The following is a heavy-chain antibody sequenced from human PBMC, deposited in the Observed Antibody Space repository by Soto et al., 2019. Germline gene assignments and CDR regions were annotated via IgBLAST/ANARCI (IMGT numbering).Heavy chain of an antibody. V-gene: IGHV3-53*01. J-gene: IGHJ4*02. Sequence: GGSLRLSCAASGFTVSSNYMSWVRQAPGKGLEWVSVIYSGGSTYYADSVKGRFTISRDNSKNTLYLQMNSLRAEDTAVYYCARATYHYDSSGYYYFDYWGQGTLVTVSS. D-gene: IGHD3-22*01. CDR2: IYSGGST. CDR1: GFTVSSNY. CDR3: ARATYHYDSSGYYYFDY.